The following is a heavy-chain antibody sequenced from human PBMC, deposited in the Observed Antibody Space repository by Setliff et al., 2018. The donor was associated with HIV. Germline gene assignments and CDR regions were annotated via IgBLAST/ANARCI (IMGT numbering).Heavy chain of an antibody. CDR1: GFTFSNSW. V-gene: IGHV3-15*01. CDR3: VTGVGTSSVDY. CDR2: IKTKTQRGTT. D-gene: IGHD3-22*01. J-gene: IGHJ4*02. Sequence: GGSLSLSCAASGFTFSNSWMTWVRQAPGKGLEWVGSIKTKTQRGTTDYAAPAKGRFIISRDDSKHTLYLQMNSPRSEDTAVYSRVTGVGTSSVDYWGQGTMVTVSS.